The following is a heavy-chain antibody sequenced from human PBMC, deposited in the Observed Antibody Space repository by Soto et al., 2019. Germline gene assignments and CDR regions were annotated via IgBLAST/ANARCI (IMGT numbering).Heavy chain of an antibody. J-gene: IGHJ5*02. V-gene: IGHV1-69*13. CDR3: ARDPGLAPGLLAAAGKVWFDP. CDR2: IIPIFGTA. CDR1: GGTFSSYA. D-gene: IGHD6-13*01. Sequence: SVKVSCKASGGTFSSYAISWVRESAGQGLEWMGGIIPIFGTANYAQKFQGRVTITADESTSTAYMELSSLRSEDTAVYYCARDPGLAPGLLAAAGKVWFDPWGQGTLVTVSS.